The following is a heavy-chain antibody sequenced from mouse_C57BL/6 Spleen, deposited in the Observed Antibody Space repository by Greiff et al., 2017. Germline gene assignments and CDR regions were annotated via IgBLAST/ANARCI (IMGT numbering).Heavy chain of an antibody. D-gene: IGHD1-1*01. J-gene: IGHJ2*01. V-gene: IGHV1-59*01. CDR1: GYTFTSYW. CDR2: IDPSDSYT. Sequence: VQLQQPGAELVRPGTSVKLSCKASGYTFTSYWMHWVKQRPGQGLEWIGVIDPSDSYTNYNQKFKGKATLTVDTSSSTAYMQLSSLTSEDSAVYYCARWITTVVEGEYYFDYWGQGTTLTVSS. CDR3: ARWITTVVEGEYYFDY.